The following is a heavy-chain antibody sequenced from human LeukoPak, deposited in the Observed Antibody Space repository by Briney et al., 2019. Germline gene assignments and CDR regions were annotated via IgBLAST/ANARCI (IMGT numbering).Heavy chain of an antibody. CDR3: ARGRGEIVVVPAGLYGMDV. D-gene: IGHD2-2*01. V-gene: IGHV3-30-3*01. Sequence: GGSLRLSCAASGFTFSSYAMHWVRQAPGKGLEWVAVISYDGSNKYYADSVKGRFTISRDNSKNTLYLQMNSLRAEDTAVYYCARGRGEIVVVPAGLYGMDVWGQGTTVTVSS. CDR1: GFTFSSYA. J-gene: IGHJ6*02. CDR2: ISYDGSNK.